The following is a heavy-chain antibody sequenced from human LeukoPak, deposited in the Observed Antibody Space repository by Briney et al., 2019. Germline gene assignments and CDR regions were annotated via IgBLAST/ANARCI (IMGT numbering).Heavy chain of an antibody. J-gene: IGHJ3*02. D-gene: IGHD2-21*01. Sequence: PSETLSLTCAVSGYSISSGYYWGWIRQPPGKGLEWIGSIYHSGSTYYNPSLKSRVTISVDTSKNQFSLELSSVTAADTAVYYCAGTLGDIVVAFDIWGQGTMVTVSS. CDR2: IYHSGST. V-gene: IGHV4-38-2*01. CDR1: GYSISSGYY. CDR3: AGTLGDIVVAFDI.